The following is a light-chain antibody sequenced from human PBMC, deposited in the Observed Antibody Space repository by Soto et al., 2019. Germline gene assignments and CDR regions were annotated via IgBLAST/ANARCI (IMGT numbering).Light chain of an antibody. J-gene: IGKJ1*01. CDR2: GAS. CDR1: QSVSNNY. CDR3: QQYGSSGT. V-gene: IGKV3-20*01. Sequence: EIVLTQSPGTLSLSPGERATLSCRASQSVSNNYLAWYQQKPGHAPRLLIYGASNRATGIPDRFSGSGSGTEFTLTISRVEPEDSAVDYCQQYGSSGTFGQGTKVDIK.